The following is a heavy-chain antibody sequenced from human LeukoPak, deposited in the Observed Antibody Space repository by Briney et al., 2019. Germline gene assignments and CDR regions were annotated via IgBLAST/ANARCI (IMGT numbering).Heavy chain of an antibody. CDR2: IYYSGST. J-gene: IGHJ4*02. CDR1: GGSISCSSYY. Sequence: SETLSLTRTVSGGSISCSSYYWGWIRPPPGAGLAWIGCIYYSGSTYYNPSIKSRLTISVDTSKNQFSLKLSSVTAADTAVYYCARQRGLGPLEDYWGQGTLVTVSS. CDR3: ARQRGLGPLEDY. V-gene: IGHV4-39*01. D-gene: IGHD6-19*01.